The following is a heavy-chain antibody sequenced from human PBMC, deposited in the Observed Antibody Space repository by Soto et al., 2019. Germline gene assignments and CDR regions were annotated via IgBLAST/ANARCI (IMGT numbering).Heavy chain of an antibody. CDR3: ARLSSPRN. Sequence: QVQLVQSGAEVKKPGSSVKVSCKASGGTLPSYTISWVRQAPGQRLEWMGRILPMVGVTNYAQKFQGRVTISADKSSSTVYMELRSLRSEDTAVYYCARLSSPRNWGQGTLVTVSS. V-gene: IGHV1-69*02. J-gene: IGHJ4*01. CDR2: ILPMVGVT. D-gene: IGHD2-2*01. CDR1: GGTLPSYT.